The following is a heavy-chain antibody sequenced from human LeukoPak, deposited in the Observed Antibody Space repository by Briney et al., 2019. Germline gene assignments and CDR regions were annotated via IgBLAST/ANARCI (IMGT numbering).Heavy chain of an antibody. Sequence: GRSLRLSCAASGFTFSSYAMHWVRQAPGKGLEWVAVISYDGSNKYYADSVKGRFTISRDNSKNTLYLQMNSLRAEDTAVYYCARGRFYGDYFFDYWGQGTLVTVSS. J-gene: IGHJ4*02. CDR2: ISYDGSNK. CDR1: GFTFSSYA. V-gene: IGHV3-30-3*01. CDR3: ARGRFYGDYFFDY. D-gene: IGHD4-17*01.